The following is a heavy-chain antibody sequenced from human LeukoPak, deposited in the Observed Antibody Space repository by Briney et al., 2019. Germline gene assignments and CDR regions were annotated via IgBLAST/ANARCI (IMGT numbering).Heavy chain of an antibody. CDR2: ISSSSSYI. CDR1: GFTFSSYS. CDR3: AKDWTGTKPFDL. D-gene: IGHD3/OR15-3a*01. V-gene: IGHV3-21*01. J-gene: IGHJ2*01. Sequence: GGSLRLSCAASGFTFSSYSMNWVRQAPGKGLEWVSSISSSSSYIYYADSVKGRFTISRDNSKNTLYLQMNSLRAADTAVYYCAKDWTGTKPFDLWGRGTRVTVSS.